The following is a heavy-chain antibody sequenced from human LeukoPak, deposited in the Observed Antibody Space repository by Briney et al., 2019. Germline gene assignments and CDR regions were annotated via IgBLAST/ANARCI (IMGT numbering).Heavy chain of an antibody. CDR2: IYYSGST. J-gene: IGHJ5*02. V-gene: IGHV4-39*01. Sequence: SETLFLTCTVSGGSISSSSYYWGWIRQPPGKGLEWIGSIYYSGSTYYNPSLKSRVTISVDTSKNQFSLKLSSVTAADTAVYYCARAIFGVVLSPWFDPWGQGTLVTVSS. CDR1: GGSISSSSYY. D-gene: IGHD3-3*01. CDR3: ARAIFGVVLSPWFDP.